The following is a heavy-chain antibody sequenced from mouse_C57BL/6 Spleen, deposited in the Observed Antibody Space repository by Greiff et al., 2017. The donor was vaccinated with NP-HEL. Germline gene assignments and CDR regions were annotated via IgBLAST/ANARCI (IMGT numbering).Heavy chain of an antibody. CDR2: ISDGGSYT. J-gene: IGHJ3*01. CDR1: GFTFSSYA. V-gene: IGHV5-4*01. CDR3: ARDYYGNWFAY. D-gene: IGHD2-1*01. Sequence: EVQGVESGGGLVKPGGSLKLSCAASGFTFSSYAMSWVRQTPEKRLEWVATISDGGSYTYYPDNVKGRFTISRDNAKNNLYLQMSHLKSEDTAMYYCARDYYGNWFAYWGQGTLVTVSA.